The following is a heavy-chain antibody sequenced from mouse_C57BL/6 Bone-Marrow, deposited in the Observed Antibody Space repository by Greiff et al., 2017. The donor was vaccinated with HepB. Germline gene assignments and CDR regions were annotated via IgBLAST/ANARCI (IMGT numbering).Heavy chain of an antibody. J-gene: IGHJ1*03. Sequence: DVMLVESGGGLVQSGRSLRLSCATSGFTFSDFYMEWVRQAPGKGLEWIAASRNKANDYTTEYSASVKGRFIVSRDTSQSILYLQMNALRAEDTAIYYCARDGDYGSSYGWYFDVWGTGTTVTVSS. CDR1: GFTFSDFY. D-gene: IGHD1-1*01. CDR3: ARDGDYGSSYGWYFDV. V-gene: IGHV7-1*01. CDR2: SRNKANDYTT.